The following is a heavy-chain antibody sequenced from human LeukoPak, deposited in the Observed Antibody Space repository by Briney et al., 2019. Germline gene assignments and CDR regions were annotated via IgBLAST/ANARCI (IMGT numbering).Heavy chain of an antibody. CDR2: IYPDDSDT. CDR3: ARHAVGRDDYGDYVGYFDY. J-gene: IGHJ4*02. D-gene: IGHD4-17*01. V-gene: IGHV5-51*01. CDR1: GYSFTSYW. Sequence: TGESLKISCQGSGYSFTSYWIGWVRQMPGKGLEWMGIIYPDDSDTRNSPSLQGQVTISADKSISTAYLQWSSLKASDTAMYYCARHAVGRDDYGDYVGYFDYWGQGTLVTVSS.